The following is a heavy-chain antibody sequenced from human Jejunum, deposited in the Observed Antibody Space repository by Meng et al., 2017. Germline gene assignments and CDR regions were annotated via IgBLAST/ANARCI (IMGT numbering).Heavy chain of an antibody. CDR3: VRDNYGPDY. J-gene: IGHJ4*02. CDR1: GFSFSSYS. V-gene: IGHV3-21*01. CDR2: ISSTSS. D-gene: IGHD3-10*01. Sequence: DVQLVESGGGPVKPGGSLRLSCAGSGFSFSSYSMHWVRQAPGKGLEWVSSISSTSSYADSVKGRFTISRDNAKNTLDLQMNSLRLDDTAVYYCVRDNYGPDYWGQGTLVTVSS.